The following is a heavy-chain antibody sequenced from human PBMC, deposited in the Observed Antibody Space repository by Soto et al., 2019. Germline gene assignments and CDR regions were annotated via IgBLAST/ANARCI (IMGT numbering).Heavy chain of an antibody. CDR2: ISAYNGNT. V-gene: IGHV1-18*04. CDR1: GYTFTSYG. CDR3: ARDAERYCSGGSSSLLFAY. D-gene: IGHD2-15*01. J-gene: IGHJ4*02. Sequence: GSSVKVSCKASGYTFTSYGISWVRQAPGQGLEWMGWISAYNGNTNYAQKLQGRVTMTTDTSTSTAYMELRSLRSDDTAVYYCARDAERYCSGGSSSLLFAYWGQGTLVTVSA.